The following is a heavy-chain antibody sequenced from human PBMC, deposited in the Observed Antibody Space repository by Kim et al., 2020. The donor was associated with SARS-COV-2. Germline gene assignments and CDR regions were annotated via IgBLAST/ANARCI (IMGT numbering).Heavy chain of an antibody. CDR2: ISWNSGSI. Sequence: GGSLRLSCAASGFTFGDYAMHWVRQAPGKGLEWVSGISWNSGSIGYADSVKGRFTISRDNAKNSLYLQMNSLRAEDTALYYCAKAYPYYDILTGYYDYWGQGTLVTVSS. V-gene: IGHV3-9*01. CDR1: GFTFGDYA. J-gene: IGHJ4*02. CDR3: AKAYPYYDILTGYYDY. D-gene: IGHD3-9*01.